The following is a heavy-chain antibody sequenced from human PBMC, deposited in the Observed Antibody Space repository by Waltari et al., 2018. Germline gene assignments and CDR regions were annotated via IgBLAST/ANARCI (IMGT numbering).Heavy chain of an antibody. D-gene: IGHD5-12*01. V-gene: IGHV3-48*03. CDR2: SSTRGYTL. Sequence: EVQLVESGGGLVQPGGSLRLSCAASGFRFTTYEMICVRQAPGKGLGWVAHSSTRGYTLYNAGAGKCRFTSSRDNARNSLYLQMNSLRAEDTAVYYCARDKGDGYNYYNQFDYWGQGTLVTVSS. CDR3: ARDKGDGYNYYNQFDY. J-gene: IGHJ4*02. CDR1: GFRFTTYE.